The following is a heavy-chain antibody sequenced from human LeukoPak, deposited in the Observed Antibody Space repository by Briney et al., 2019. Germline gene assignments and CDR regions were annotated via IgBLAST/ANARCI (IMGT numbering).Heavy chain of an antibody. J-gene: IGHJ4*02. Sequence: PGGSLRLSCAASGFTFSSYGMHWVRQAPGKGLEWVAVISYDGSNQYYADSVKGRFTISRDNSKNTLYLQMNSLRAEDTAVYYCARRSGIAVAGAFDYWGQGTLVTVSS. D-gene: IGHD6-19*01. CDR2: ISYDGSNQ. V-gene: IGHV3-30*03. CDR1: GFTFSSYG. CDR3: ARRSGIAVAGAFDY.